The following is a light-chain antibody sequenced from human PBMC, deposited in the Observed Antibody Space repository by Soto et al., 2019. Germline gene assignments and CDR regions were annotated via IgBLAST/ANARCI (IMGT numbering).Light chain of an antibody. CDR2: GVT. J-gene: IGLJ1*01. CDR3: CSYTSDLTPYV. CDR1: SSDIGGHDD. V-gene: IGLV2-14*03. Sequence: QSALTQPAPVSGSPGQSITISCTGTSSDIGGHDDVSWYQQHPGKVPKLLLYGVTDRPSGVSDRFSGSKSGNVASLTISGLQAEDEADYYCCSYTSDLTPYVFGTGTKLPS.